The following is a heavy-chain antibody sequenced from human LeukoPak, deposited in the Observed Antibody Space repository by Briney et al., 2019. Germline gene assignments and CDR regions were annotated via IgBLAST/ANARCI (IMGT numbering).Heavy chain of an antibody. CDR2: IPYDKSTQ. D-gene: IGHD3-10*02. J-gene: IGHJ4*02. CDR3: TCSGSYRDFDS. CDR1: GFTFTTFA. V-gene: IGHV3-30*02. Sequence: GGSLRLSCAASGFTFTTFAMHWVRQAPGKGLEWVAFIPYDKSTQYYADSVKGRFTISRDNSKNTLDLQMNSLRTEDTAVYYCTCSGSYRDFDSWGQGILVTVSS.